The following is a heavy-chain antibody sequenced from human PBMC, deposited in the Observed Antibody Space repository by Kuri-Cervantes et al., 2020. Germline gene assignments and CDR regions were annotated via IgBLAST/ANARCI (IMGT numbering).Heavy chain of an antibody. V-gene: IGHV2-70*01. D-gene: IGHD4-17*01. Sequence: SGPTLVKPTQTLTLTCAFSGFSLSTSGMCVNWIRQPLGKALEWLALIDWAGNTYTSTSLKTRLTISKETSANQVVLTMTNMVPVDTATYYCARSLYGDFVGYFDSWGQGIVVTVSS. CDR2: IDWAGNT. CDR1: GFSLSTSGMC. J-gene: IGHJ4*02. CDR3: ARSLYGDFVGYFDS.